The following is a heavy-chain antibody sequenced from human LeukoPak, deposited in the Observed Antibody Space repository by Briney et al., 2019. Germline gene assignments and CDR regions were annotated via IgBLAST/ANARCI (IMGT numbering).Heavy chain of an antibody. CDR1: GGSISSSY. J-gene: IGHJ5*02. D-gene: IGHD3-10*01. Sequence: SETLSLTCTVSGGSISSSYWSWIRQPAGKGLEWIGSIHSSGSTKYNPSLKSRVTMSVDTSKNQFSLKVTSVTAADTAMYYCARDRGSNWFDPWGQGTLVTVST. CDR3: ARDRGSNWFDP. V-gene: IGHV4-4*07. CDR2: IHSSGST.